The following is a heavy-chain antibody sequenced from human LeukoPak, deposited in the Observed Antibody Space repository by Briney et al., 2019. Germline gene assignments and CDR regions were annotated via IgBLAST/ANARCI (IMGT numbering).Heavy chain of an antibody. CDR1: GFTFDDYA. Sequence: GGSLRLSCAASGFTFDDYAMHWVRQAPGKGLEWVSGISWNSGSIGYADSVKGRFTISRDNAKNSLYLQMNSLRAEDTALYDCAKGVADSGWYELDYWGQGTLVTVSS. J-gene: IGHJ4*02. D-gene: IGHD6-19*01. CDR2: ISWNSGSI. CDR3: AKGVADSGWYELDY. V-gene: IGHV3-9*01.